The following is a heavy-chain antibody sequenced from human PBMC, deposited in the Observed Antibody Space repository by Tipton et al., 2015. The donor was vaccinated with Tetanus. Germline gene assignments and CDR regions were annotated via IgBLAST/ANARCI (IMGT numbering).Heavy chain of an antibody. CDR1: GGTFNSCA. D-gene: IGHD3-16*01. J-gene: IGHJ4*02. CDR2: IFPQFGTP. Sequence: QLVQSGAEVKKPGSSVRVSCKTSGGTFNSCAISWVRQAPGQGLEWMGGIFPQFGTPNYAPKFQDRVTMTADTSTGTVYMDLNSLRPEDTALYYCAKGWGSYWGQGTLVTVSS. V-gene: IGHV1-69*06. CDR3: AKGWGSY.